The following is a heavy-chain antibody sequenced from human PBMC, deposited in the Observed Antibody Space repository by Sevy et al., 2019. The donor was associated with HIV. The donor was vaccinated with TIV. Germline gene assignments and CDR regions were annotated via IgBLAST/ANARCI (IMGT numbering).Heavy chain of an antibody. J-gene: IGHJ5*02. Sequence: SETLSLTCSVSGGSISTSSYYWGWIRQPTGKGLEWIGSIYDSGSTSYNPSLKSRVTISVDTSKNQFSLKLSSVTAADTAVYYCARHPGRSGSPNWFDPWGQGNLVTVSS. D-gene: IGHD3-22*01. CDR1: GGSISTSSYY. CDR3: ARHPGRSGSPNWFDP. CDR2: IYDSGST. V-gene: IGHV4-39*01.